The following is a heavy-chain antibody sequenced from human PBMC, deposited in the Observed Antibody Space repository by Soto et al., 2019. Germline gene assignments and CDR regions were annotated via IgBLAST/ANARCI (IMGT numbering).Heavy chain of an antibody. Sequence: QVQLVQSGAEVKKPGASVKVSCKASGYSFTTYGISWVRQAPGQGLEWMGWISTYNGDTDYAQSLQGRVIMTTDTSTTTAYMELRSLRSDDTALYYCAREGSRPYYYYGMDVWGQGTTVTVSS. J-gene: IGHJ6*02. D-gene: IGHD2-15*01. CDR1: GYSFTTYG. CDR2: ISTYNGDT. CDR3: AREGSRPYYYYGMDV. V-gene: IGHV1-18*01.